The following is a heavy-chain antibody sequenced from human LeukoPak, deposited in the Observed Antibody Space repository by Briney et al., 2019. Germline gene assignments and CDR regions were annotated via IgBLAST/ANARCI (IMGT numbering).Heavy chain of an antibody. CDR3: ARDRRVTYYYDSSGYYYFDY. CDR1: GYTFTIYY. Sequence: ASVRVSCKASGYTFTIYYMHWVRQAPGQGREWMGWINPNSGGTNYAQKFQGRVTMTRDTSISTAYMELSRLRSDDTAVYYCARDRRVTYYYDSSGYYYFDYWGQGTLVTVSS. V-gene: IGHV1-2*02. J-gene: IGHJ4*02. CDR2: INPNSGGT. D-gene: IGHD3-22*01.